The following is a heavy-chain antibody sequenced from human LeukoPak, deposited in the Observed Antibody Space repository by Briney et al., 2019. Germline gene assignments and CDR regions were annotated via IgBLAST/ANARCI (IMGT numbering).Heavy chain of an antibody. Sequence: SETLSLTCAVYGGSFSGYYWSWIRQPPGKGLEWIGEINHSGSTNYNPSLKSRVTISADTSKNQFSLKLSSVTAADTAVYYCARVMITMVRGVIIIGGSGWFDPWGQGTLVTVSS. CDR1: GGSFSGYY. CDR2: INHSGST. V-gene: IGHV4-34*01. CDR3: ARVMITMVRGVIIIGGSGWFDP. D-gene: IGHD3-10*01. J-gene: IGHJ5*02.